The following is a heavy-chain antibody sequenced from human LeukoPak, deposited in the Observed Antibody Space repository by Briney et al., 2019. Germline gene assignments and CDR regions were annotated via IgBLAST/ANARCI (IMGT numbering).Heavy chain of an antibody. CDR1: GFTFSSYG. J-gene: IGHJ6*02. CDR2: IWYDGSNK. CDR3: ASGGVLWFGELLTYYHGMDV. D-gene: IGHD3-10*01. V-gene: IGHV3-33*01. Sequence: PGRSLRLSCAASGFTFSSYGMHWVRQAPGKGLEWVAVIWYDGSNKYYADSVKGRFTISRDNSKNTLYLQMNGLRAEDTAVYYCASGGVLWFGELLTYYHGMDVWGQGTTVTVSS.